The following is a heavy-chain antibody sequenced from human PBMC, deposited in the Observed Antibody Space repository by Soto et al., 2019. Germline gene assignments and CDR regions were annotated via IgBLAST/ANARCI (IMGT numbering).Heavy chain of an antibody. CDR2: MYYSGST. D-gene: IGHD3-3*01. CDR1: GGSISSYY. CDR3: ARGTFGVVKD. J-gene: IGHJ4*02. V-gene: IGHV4-59*01. Sequence: QVQLQESGPGLVKPSETLSLTCTVSGGSISSYYWSWIRQPPGKGLEWIGYMYYSGSTNYHPSLKSRVTISIDTSRNQFSLKLSSVTAADTAVYYCARGTFGVVKDWGQGTLVTVSS.